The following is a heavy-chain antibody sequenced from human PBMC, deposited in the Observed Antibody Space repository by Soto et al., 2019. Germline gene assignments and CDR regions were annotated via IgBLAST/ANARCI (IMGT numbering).Heavy chain of an antibody. CDR3: AKHRGSAWFLVDY. V-gene: IGHV3-48*01. J-gene: IGHJ4*02. Sequence: PGGSLRLSCAASGFTFSRYSMYWVRQAPGKGLEWVSYISSGGSTIYYADSVKGRFTISRDNAKNSLYLQMNSLRAEDTAVYYCAKHRGSAWFLVDYWGLGTLVTVSS. D-gene: IGHD6-19*01. CDR1: GFTFSRYS. CDR2: ISSGGSTI.